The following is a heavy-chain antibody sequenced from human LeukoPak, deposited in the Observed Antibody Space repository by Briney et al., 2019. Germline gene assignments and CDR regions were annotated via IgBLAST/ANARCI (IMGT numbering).Heavy chain of an antibody. J-gene: IGHJ4*02. CDR2: IIPIFGTA. Sequence: GSSVKVSCKASGGTFSSYAISWVRQAPAQGLEWMGGIIPIFGTANYAQKFQGRLTITTDESTSTAYMELSSLRSEDTAVYYCARGPTSRDGYKYFDYWGQGTLVTVSS. D-gene: IGHD5-24*01. CDR1: GGTFSSYA. V-gene: IGHV1-69*05. CDR3: ARGPTSRDGYKYFDY.